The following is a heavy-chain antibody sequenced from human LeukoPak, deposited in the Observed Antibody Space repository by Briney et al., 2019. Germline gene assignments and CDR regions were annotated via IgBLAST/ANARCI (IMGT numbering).Heavy chain of an antibody. CDR1: GGSITSSGYY. Sequence: SETLSLTCTVSGGSITSSGYYWAWTRQPPGKGLEWIASIYYSGSTYYNPSLRSRVTISADTSKNQFSLKVSSLTAADTAMYYCARHVSGWYNFWGQGTLVTVSS. V-gene: IGHV4-39*01. CDR3: ARHVSGWYNF. D-gene: IGHD6-19*01. J-gene: IGHJ4*02. CDR2: IYYSGST.